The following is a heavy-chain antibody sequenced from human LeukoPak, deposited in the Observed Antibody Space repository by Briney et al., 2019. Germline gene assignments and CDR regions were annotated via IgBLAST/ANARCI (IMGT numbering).Heavy chain of an antibody. D-gene: IGHD6-13*01. CDR3: ASRRASSWYEGFDY. V-gene: IGHV3-23*01. CDR1: GFTFSTYA. J-gene: IGHJ4*02. CDR2: IIDSGGAT. Sequence: GGSLRLSCAASGFTFSTYAMSWVRQAPRKGLEWVSTIIDSGGATYYADSVKGRFTISRDNSKNTLYLQMNSLRAEDTAVYYCASRRASSWYEGFDYWGQGTPVTVSS.